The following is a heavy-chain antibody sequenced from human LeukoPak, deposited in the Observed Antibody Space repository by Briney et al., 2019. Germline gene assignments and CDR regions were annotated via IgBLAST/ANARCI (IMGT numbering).Heavy chain of an antibody. CDR2: IYYSGST. CDR3: ARNPLAVAVWFDP. J-gene: IGHJ5*02. V-gene: IGHV4-39*01. Sequence: SETLSLTCTVSGGSISSSSYYWGWIRQPPGKGLEWIGSIYYSGSTYYNPSLKSRVTISVDTSKNQFSLKLSSVTAADTAVYYCARNPLAVAVWFDPWGQGTLVTVSS. D-gene: IGHD6-19*01. CDR1: GGSISSSSYY.